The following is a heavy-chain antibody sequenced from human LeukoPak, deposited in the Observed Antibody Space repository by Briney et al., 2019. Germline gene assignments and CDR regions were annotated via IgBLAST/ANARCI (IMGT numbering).Heavy chain of an antibody. CDR3: ARAKLDSSGYSLTG. CDR2: IYYSGST. Sequence: SETLSLTCTVSGGSISSYYWSWIRQPPGKGLEWIGYIYYSGSTNHNPSLKSRVTISVDTSKNQFSLKLSSVTAADTAVYYCARAKLDSSGYSLTGWGQGTLVTVSS. D-gene: IGHD3-22*01. CDR1: GGSISSYY. J-gene: IGHJ4*02. V-gene: IGHV4-59*01.